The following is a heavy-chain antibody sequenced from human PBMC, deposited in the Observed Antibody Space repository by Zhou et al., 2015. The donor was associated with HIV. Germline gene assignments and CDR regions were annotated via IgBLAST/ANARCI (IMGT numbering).Heavy chain of an antibody. CDR3: ARDYCSSTSCRSGSGYFDY. CDR1: GGTFSSYA. Sequence: QVQLVQSGAEVKKPGSSVKVSCKASGGTFSSYAISWVRQAPGQGLEWMGGIIPIFGTANYAQKFQGRVTITADESTSTAYMELSSLRSEDTAVYYCARDYCSSTSCRSGSGYFDYVGPGNPGHRSPQ. CDR2: IIPIFGTA. D-gene: IGHD2-2*01. V-gene: IGHV1-69*12. J-gene: IGHJ4*02.